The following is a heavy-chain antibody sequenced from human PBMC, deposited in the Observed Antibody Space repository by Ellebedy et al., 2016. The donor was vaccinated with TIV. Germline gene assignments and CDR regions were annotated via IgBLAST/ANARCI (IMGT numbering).Heavy chain of an antibody. J-gene: IGHJ4*02. CDR3: ARDKSPTMIALDF. V-gene: IGHV3-33*05. CDR1: GLTVSKLD. Sequence: PGGSLRFSCAVSGLTVSKLDIHWVRQAPGKGLQWVAFMTFDGNVKYYADSVKGRFTISRDNSKNTLYLQMSSLRADDTAIYYCARDKSPTMIALDFWGQGTLVTVSS. D-gene: IGHD3-22*01. CDR2: MTFDGNVK.